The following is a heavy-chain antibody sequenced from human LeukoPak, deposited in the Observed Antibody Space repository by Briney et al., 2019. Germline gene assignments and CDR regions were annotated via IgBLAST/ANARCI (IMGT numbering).Heavy chain of an antibody. V-gene: IGHV3-11*04. CDR2: ISRSGSTK. CDR1: GFTFSDYN. Sequence: GGSLRLSCAASGFTFSDYNMRWIRQAPGKGLEWVSSISRSGSTKYYADSVKGRFTISRDNSKNTLYLQMNSLRAEDTAVYYCARGEGSGYYFGYWGQGTLVTVSS. CDR3: ARGEGSGYYFGY. D-gene: IGHD3-22*01. J-gene: IGHJ4*02.